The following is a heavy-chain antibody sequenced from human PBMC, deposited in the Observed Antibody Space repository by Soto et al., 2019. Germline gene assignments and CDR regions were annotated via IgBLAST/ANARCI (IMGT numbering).Heavy chain of an antibody. V-gene: IGHV1-18*01. CDR2: ISAYNGNT. CDR3: ARSYQWITMIVVVSNWFDP. D-gene: IGHD3-22*01. CDR1: GYTFTSYG. J-gene: IGHJ5*02. Sequence: ASVKVSCKASGYTFTSYGISWVRQAPGQGLEWMGWISAYNGNTNYAQKLQGRVTMSTDTSTSTAYMELRSLRSDDTAVYYCARSYQWITMIVVVSNWFDPWGQGTLVTVSS.